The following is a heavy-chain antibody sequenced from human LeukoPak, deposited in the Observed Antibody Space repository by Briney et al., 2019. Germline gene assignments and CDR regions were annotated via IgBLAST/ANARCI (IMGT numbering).Heavy chain of an antibody. V-gene: IGHV1-2*02. Sequence: ASVKVSCKASGYTFTGYYMHWVRQAPGQGLEWMGWINPNSGGTNYAQKFQGRVTMTRDTSISTAYMELRRLRSGDTAVYYCARPYCSGASCHDYFDYWGQGTLVTVSS. CDR3: ARPYCSGASCHDYFDY. CDR2: INPNSGGT. D-gene: IGHD2-15*01. CDR1: GYTFTGYY. J-gene: IGHJ4*02.